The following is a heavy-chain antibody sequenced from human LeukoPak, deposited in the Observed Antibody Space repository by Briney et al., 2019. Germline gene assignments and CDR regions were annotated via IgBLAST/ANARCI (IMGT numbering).Heavy chain of an antibody. CDR1: GGTFSSYA. Sequence: SVKVSCKASGGTFSSYAISWVRQAPGQGLEWMGGIIPIFGTANYAQKFQGRVTITADESTSTAYMELSSLRSEDTAVYYCARDGVADVDTAMVTRAFDIWGQGTMVTVSS. CDR2: IIPIFGTA. V-gene: IGHV1-69*13. J-gene: IGHJ3*02. D-gene: IGHD5-18*01. CDR3: ARDGVADVDTAMVTRAFDI.